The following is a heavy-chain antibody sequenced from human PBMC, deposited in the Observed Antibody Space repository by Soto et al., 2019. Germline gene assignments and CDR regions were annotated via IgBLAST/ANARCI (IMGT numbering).Heavy chain of an antibody. D-gene: IGHD6-13*01. CDR1: GSTFSSYA. J-gene: IGHJ5*02. CDR3: ASVRIAAAGPKWLDP. CDR2: ISGSGGSK. Sequence: GGALRLSCAASGSTFSSYAMSWVRQAPGKGLEWVSAISGSGGSKYYADSVKGRFTISRDNSKNTVYLQTNSLRAEDSAVYYCASVRIAAAGPKWLDPWGQGTLVTVSS. V-gene: IGHV3-23*01.